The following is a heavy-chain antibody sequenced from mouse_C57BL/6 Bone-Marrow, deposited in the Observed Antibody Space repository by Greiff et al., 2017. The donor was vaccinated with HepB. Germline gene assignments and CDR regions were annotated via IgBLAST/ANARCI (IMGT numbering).Heavy chain of an antibody. CDR2: IHPNSGST. CDR3: ARWGNDGYYDYFDY. CDR1: GYTFTSYW. Sequence: QVQLQQPGAELVKPGASVKLSCKASGYTFTSYWMHWVKQRPGQGLEWIGMIHPNSGSTNYNEKFKSKAILTVDKSSSTAYMQLSSLTSEDSAVYYCARWGNDGYYDYFDYWGQGTTLTVSS. J-gene: IGHJ2*01. V-gene: IGHV1-64*01. D-gene: IGHD2-3*01.